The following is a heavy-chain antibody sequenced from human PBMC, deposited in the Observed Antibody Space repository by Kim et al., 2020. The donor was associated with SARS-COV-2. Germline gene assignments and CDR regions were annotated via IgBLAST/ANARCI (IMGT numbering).Heavy chain of an antibody. CDR3: ARDVWPYDSSGPNWFDP. V-gene: IGHV1-18*04. D-gene: IGHD3-22*01. Sequence: ASVKVSCKASGYTFTSYGISWVRQAPGQGLEWMGWISAYNGNTNYAQKLQGRVTMTTDTSTSTAYMELRSLRSDDTAVYYCARDVWPYDSSGPNWFDPWGQGTLVTVSS. CDR1: GYTFTSYG. J-gene: IGHJ5*02. CDR2: ISAYNGNT.